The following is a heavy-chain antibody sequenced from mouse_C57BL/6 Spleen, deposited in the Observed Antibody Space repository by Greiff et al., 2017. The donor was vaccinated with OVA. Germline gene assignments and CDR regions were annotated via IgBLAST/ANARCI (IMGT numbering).Heavy chain of an antibody. D-gene: IGHD1-1*01. V-gene: IGHV1-22*01. CDR1: GYTFTDYN. CDR3: ARLYYGSSYGYFDV. Sequence: VQLKQSGPELVKPGASVKMSCKASGYTFTDYNMHWVKQSHGKSLEWIGYINPNNGGTSYNQKFKGKATLTVNKSSSTAYMELRSLTSEDSAVYYCARLYYGSSYGYFDVWGTGTTVTVSS. CDR2: INPNNGGT. J-gene: IGHJ1*03.